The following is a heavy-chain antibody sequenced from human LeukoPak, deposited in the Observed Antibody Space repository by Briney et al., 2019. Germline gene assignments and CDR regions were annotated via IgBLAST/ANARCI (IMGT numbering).Heavy chain of an antibody. V-gene: IGHV5-51*01. CDR1: GYSFTSYW. CDR2: IYPGDSDT. J-gene: IGHJ4*02. D-gene: IGHD6-13*01. Sequence: GESLKISCKGSGYSFTSYWIGWVRQMPGKGQEWMGIIYPGDSDTRYSPSFQGQVTISADKSISTAYLQWSSLKASDTAMYYCARQLRHIAAAGTMFDYWGQGTLVTVSS. CDR3: ARQLRHIAAAGTMFDY.